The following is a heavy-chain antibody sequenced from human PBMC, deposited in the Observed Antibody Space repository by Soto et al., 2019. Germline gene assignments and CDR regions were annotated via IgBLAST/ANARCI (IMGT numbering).Heavy chain of an antibody. V-gene: IGHV1-2*02. Sequence: GASVKVSCKASGYTFINYYMHWVRQAPGQGFEWMGRISPKSGATNYAQKFQGRVSMTWDTSLKTAYRELSSLMSEDTAVYYCARPPGYISDWQYCDRWGQGTLVTVSS. D-gene: IGHD2-21*02. J-gene: IGHJ4*02. CDR2: ISPKSGAT. CDR3: ARPPGYISDWQYCDR. CDR1: GYTFINYY.